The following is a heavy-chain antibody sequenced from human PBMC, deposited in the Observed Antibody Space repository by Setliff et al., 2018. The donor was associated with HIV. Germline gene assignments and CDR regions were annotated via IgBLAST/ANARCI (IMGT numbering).Heavy chain of an antibody. J-gene: IGHJ4*02. V-gene: IGHV4-34*01. D-gene: IGHD6-19*01. CDR1: GGSFSGYY. CDR2: INHSGST. CDR3: ARSSTAGFDY. Sequence: ETLSLTCAVYGGSFSGYYWSWIRQPPGRGLEWIGEINHSGSTNYNPSLKSRVTISVDRSKNQFSLKLSSVTAADTAIYYCARSSTAGFDYWGRGTLVTVSS.